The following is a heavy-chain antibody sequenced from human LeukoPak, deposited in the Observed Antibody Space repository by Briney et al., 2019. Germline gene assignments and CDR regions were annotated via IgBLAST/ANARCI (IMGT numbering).Heavy chain of an antibody. CDR1: GFTFSDYY. Sequence: GGSLRLSCAASGFTFSDYYMSWIRQAPGKGLEWVSYISSSGSTIYYADSVKGRFTISRDNAKNSLYLQMNSLRAEDTAVYYCARYLPPNYDFWSGDAFDIWGQGTMVTVSS. CDR3: ARYLPPNYDFWSGDAFDI. D-gene: IGHD3-3*01. V-gene: IGHV3-11*04. CDR2: ISSSGSTI. J-gene: IGHJ3*02.